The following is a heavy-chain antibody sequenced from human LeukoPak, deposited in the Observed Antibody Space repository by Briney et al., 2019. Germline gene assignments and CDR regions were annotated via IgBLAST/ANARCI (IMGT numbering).Heavy chain of an antibody. V-gene: IGHV4-59*01. Sequence: LETLSLTCTVSGGSISSYYWSWIRQPPGKGLEWIGYIYYSGSTNYNPSLKSRVTIPVDTSKNQFSLKLSSVTAADTAVYYCARDLGGVGGFDYWGQGTLVTVSS. D-gene: IGHD3-10*01. CDR3: ARDLGGVGGFDY. CDR1: GGSISSYY. J-gene: IGHJ4*02. CDR2: IYYSGST.